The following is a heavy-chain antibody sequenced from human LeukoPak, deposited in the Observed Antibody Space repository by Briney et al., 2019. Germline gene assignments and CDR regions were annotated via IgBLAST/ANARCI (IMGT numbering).Heavy chain of an antibody. CDR1: GYTFTSYD. CDR3: ARSSHKTTSGDY. Sequence: GASVKVSCKASGYTFTSYDINWVRQATGQGVERMGWMNPNSGNTGYAQKFQGRVTMTRNTSISTAYMELSSLRSEDTAVYYCARSSHKTTSGDYWGQGTLVTVSS. V-gene: IGHV1-8*01. J-gene: IGHJ4*02. CDR2: MNPNSGNT. D-gene: IGHD4-17*01.